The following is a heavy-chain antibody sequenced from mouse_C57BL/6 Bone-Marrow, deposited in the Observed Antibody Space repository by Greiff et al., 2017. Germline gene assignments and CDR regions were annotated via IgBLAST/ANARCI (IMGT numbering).Heavy chain of an antibody. J-gene: IGHJ2*01. CDR1: GYTFTSYW. CDR3: ARGDYGNYVDY. D-gene: IGHD2-1*01. CDR2: IHPNSGST. V-gene: IGHV1-64*01. Sequence: QVQLQQPGAELVKPGASVKLSCKASGYTFTSYWMHWVKQRPGQGLEWIGMIHPNSGSTNYNEKFKSKATLTVDKSSNTAYLQLSSLTSEDTAIYYCARGDYGNYVDYWGQGTTLTVSS.